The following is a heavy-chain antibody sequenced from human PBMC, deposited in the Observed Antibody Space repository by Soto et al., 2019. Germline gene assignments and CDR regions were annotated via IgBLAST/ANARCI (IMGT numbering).Heavy chain of an antibody. Sequence: ASVKVSCKASGYTFTSYGIHWVRQAPGQRLEWTGWINAGNGNTKYSEKFQGRVTITRDTSASTAYLALSSLRSEETAVYYCARDPNDSSAYYHHYYYGMDVWGQGTTVTVSS. CDR1: GYTFTSYG. CDR3: ARDPNDSSAYYHHYYYGMDV. CDR2: INAGNGNT. D-gene: IGHD3-22*01. J-gene: IGHJ6*02. V-gene: IGHV1-3*01.